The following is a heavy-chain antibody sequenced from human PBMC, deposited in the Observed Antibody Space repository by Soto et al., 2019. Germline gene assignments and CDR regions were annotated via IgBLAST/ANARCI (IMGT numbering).Heavy chain of an antibody. CDR3: ARGSCSSTSCYAGYYYYYMDV. V-gene: IGHV1-18*01. CDR1: GYTFTSYG. D-gene: IGHD2-2*01. J-gene: IGHJ6*03. CDR2: ISAYNGNT. Sequence: ASVKVSCKASGYTFTSYGISWVRQAPGQGLEWMGWISAYNGNTNYAQKLQGRVTMTTDTSTSTAYMELRSLRSDDTAVYYCARGSCSSTSCYAGYYYYYMDVWGKGTTVNVSS.